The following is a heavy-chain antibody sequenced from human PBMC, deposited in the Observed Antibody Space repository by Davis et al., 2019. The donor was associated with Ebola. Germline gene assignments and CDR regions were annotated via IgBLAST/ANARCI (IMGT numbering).Heavy chain of an antibody. CDR3: ARVYDSSGYQGYYFDY. CDR2: IFSNDEK. D-gene: IGHD3-22*01. J-gene: IGHJ4*02. CDR1: GGSFSGYYW. V-gene: IGHV2-26*01. Sequence: ETLSLTCAVYGGSFSGYYWSWIRQPPGKALEWLAHIFSNDEKSYSTSLKSRLTISKDTSKSQVVLTMTNMDPVDTATYYCARVYDSSGYQGYYFDYWGQGTLVTVSS.